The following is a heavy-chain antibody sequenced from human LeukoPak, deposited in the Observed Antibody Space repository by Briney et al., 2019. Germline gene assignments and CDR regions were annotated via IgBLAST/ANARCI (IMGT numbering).Heavy chain of an antibody. D-gene: IGHD1-26*01. J-gene: IGHJ4*02. V-gene: IGHV3-15*01. CDR3: TGRRWATNDY. CDR1: GFTFSDAW. CDR2: IKRKKDGGTA. Sequence: KPGVSLRLSCAVSGFTFSDAWMSWVRQAPGKGLEWVGRIKRKKDGGTADYAAPVKGRFTISRDDSKNTLYLQMNSLRIEDTAVYYCTGRRWATNDYWGQGTLVTVSS.